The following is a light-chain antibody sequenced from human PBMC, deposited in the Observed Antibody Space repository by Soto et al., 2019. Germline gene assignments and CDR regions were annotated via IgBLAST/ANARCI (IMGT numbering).Light chain of an antibody. CDR1: QSVNSLF. CDR3: QQYGVSPKT. J-gene: IGKJ1*01. V-gene: IGKV3-20*01. CDR2: GTT. Sequence: LSHSPGVLSLYPGERVTLSCRASQSVNSLFFGWHQQKPGQAPRLVIYGTTNRAAGIPDRFSGSGSGTDFTLTISRLEPEDSAVYFCQQYGVSPKTFGQGTKVDIK.